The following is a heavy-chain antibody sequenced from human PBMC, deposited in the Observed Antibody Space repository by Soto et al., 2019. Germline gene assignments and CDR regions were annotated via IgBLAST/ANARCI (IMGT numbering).Heavy chain of an antibody. D-gene: IGHD3-10*01. V-gene: IGHV3-21*01. Sequence: EVQLVESGGGLVKPGGSLRLSCAASGFTFSRDNMNWVRQAPGKGLEWVSSISGSSSYIHYADSVKGRFTISRDNAKNSLYLQMNSLRAEDTAVYYCARVLWVGELPYFDYWGQGTLVTVSS. CDR2: ISGSSSYI. CDR3: ARVLWVGELPYFDY. CDR1: GFTFSRDN. J-gene: IGHJ4*02.